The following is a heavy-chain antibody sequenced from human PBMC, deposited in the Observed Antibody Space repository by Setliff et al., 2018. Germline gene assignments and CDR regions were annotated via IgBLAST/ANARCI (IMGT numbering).Heavy chain of an antibody. V-gene: IGHV1-18*01. Sequence: GASVKVSCKTSGHITTYGITWVRQAPGQGLEWMGWISAYNDHTNYPQKFQGRVTMTTDTSTGTAYIELRSLRSDDSAVYYCARAESMVRGKNILRHFDYWGQGIQVTVS. CDR1: GHITTYG. CDR3: ARAESMVRGKNILRHFDY. J-gene: IGHJ4*02. D-gene: IGHD3-10*01. CDR2: ISAYNDHT.